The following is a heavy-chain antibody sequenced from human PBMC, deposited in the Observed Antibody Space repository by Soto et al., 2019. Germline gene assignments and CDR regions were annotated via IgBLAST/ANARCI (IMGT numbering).Heavy chain of an antibody. V-gene: IGHV1-3*01. CDR2: INAGNGNT. J-gene: IGHJ4*02. D-gene: IGHD3-3*01. CDR1: GYTFTSYA. CDR3: ARDYGGFLEFHYFDY. Sequence: QVQLVQSGAEVKKPGASVKVSCKASGYTFTSYAMYWVSQAPGQRLEWMGWINAGNGNTKYSQKFQGRVTITRDTSASTAYMELSSLRSEDTAVYYCARDYGGFLEFHYFDYWGQGTLVTVSS.